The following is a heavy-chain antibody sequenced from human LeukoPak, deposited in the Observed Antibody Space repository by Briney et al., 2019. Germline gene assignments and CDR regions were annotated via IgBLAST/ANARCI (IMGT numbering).Heavy chain of an antibody. D-gene: IGHD1-26*01. CDR3: ARHSNRSSGTYHFDY. CDR1: GYSFTNYW. V-gene: IGHV5-51*01. Sequence: GESLKISCKGSGYSFTNYWIGWVRQMPGKGLEWMGIISPGDSHPTYSPSFQGQVTISADKSISTAYLQWSSLKASDTAMYYCARHSNRSSGTYHFDYWGQGTRVTVSS. CDR2: ISPGDSHP. J-gene: IGHJ4*02.